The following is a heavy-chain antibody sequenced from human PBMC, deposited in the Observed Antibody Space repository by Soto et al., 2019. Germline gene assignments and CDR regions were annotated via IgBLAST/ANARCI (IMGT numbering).Heavy chain of an antibody. CDR2: IYYSGST. CDR3: ARTGSRDY. CDR1: GGSVSSGSYY. V-gene: IGHV4-61*01. J-gene: IGHJ4*02. D-gene: IGHD3-10*01. Sequence: SETLSLTCTVSGGSVSSGSYYWSWIRQPPGKGLEWIGYIYYSGSTNYNPSLKSRVTISVDTSKNQFSLKLSSVTAADTAVYYCARTGSRDYWGQGTLVTVSS.